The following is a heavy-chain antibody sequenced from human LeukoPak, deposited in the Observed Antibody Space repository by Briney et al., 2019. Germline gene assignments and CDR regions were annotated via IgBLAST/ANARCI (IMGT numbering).Heavy chain of an antibody. CDR1: GFTFSSYA. J-gene: IGHJ4*02. D-gene: IGHD2-2*01. Sequence: GGSLRLSCAASGFTFSSYAMSWVRQAPGKGLEWVSAISGSGGGTYYAGSVKGRFTISRDNSKNTLYLQMNSLRAEDTAVYYCARVDILVVPAAINYFDHWGQGTLVTVSS. CDR3: ARVDILVVPAAINYFDH. V-gene: IGHV3-23*01. CDR2: ISGSGGGT.